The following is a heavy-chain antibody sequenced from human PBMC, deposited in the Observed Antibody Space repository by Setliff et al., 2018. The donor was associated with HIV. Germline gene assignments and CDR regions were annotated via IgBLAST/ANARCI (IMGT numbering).Heavy chain of an antibody. CDR1: GFTINNHH. D-gene: IGHD6-19*01. CDR2: LYNDGST. Sequence: GGSLRLSCVGSGFTINNHHMAWVRQAPGQGLEWVSALYNDGSTYYPDSVKGRFTISRDNSKNTLSLQMNRLRADDTAVYFCARDPRGAVAGFDYWGQGTLVTVS. CDR3: ARDPRGAVAGFDY. J-gene: IGHJ4*02. V-gene: IGHV3-66*01.